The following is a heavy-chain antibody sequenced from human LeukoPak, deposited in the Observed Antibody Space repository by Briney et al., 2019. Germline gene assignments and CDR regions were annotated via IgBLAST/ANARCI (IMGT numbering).Heavy chain of an antibody. CDR2: ISSSGSTI. Sequence: GGSLRLSCAASGFTFSSYEINWVRQAPGKGLEWVSYISSSGSTIYYADSVKGRFTISRDNAKNSLYLQMSSLRAEDTAVYYCARVRSRFCFDYWGQGTLATVSS. V-gene: IGHV3-48*03. D-gene: IGHD2/OR15-2a*01. CDR3: ARVRSRFCFDY. J-gene: IGHJ4*02. CDR1: GFTFSSYE.